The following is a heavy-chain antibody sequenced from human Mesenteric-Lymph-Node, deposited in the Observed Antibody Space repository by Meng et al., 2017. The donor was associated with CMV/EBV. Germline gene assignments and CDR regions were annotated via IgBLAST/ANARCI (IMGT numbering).Heavy chain of an antibody. D-gene: IGHD3-10*02. Sequence: GESLKISCAASGFTFSDYYMSWIRQAPGKGLEWVSYISSSGSTIYYADSVKGRFTISRANAKNSLYLQMNSLRAEDTAVYYCAREMLGTGASGLDVWGQGTTVTVSS. J-gene: IGHJ6*02. V-gene: IGHV3-11*04. CDR3: AREMLGTGASGLDV. CDR1: GFTFSDYY. CDR2: ISSSGSTI.